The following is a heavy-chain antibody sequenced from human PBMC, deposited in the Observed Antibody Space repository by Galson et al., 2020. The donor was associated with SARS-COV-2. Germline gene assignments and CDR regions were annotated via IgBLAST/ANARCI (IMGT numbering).Heavy chain of an antibody. V-gene: IGHV3-74*01. D-gene: IGHD3-22*01. J-gene: IGHJ6*02. Sequence: GGSLRLSCAASGFTFSNYWMHWVRQAPGKGLVWVSRINGDGSSRTYADSVKGRFTISRDNAKNTLYLQMNSLRAEDTAVYYCANQEFYYGSSGYEVSDYGMDVWGQGTTVTVSS. CDR3: ANQEFYYGSSGYEVSDYGMDV. CDR1: GFTFSNYW. CDR2: INGDGSSR.